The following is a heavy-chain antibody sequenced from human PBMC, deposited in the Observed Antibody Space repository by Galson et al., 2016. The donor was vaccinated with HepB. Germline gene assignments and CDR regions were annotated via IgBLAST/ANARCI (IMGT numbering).Heavy chain of an antibody. CDR1: GFTFSTYA. J-gene: IGHJ6*02. V-gene: IGHV3-23*01. D-gene: IGHD3/OR15-3a*01. CDR3: AKAIRVGDWFRNYYYGMDV. Sequence: SLRLSCAASGFTFSTYAMSWVRQAPGRGLEWVAAITGSGDSPYYADSVKGRFSISRDNSKNTLFLQMNTLRAEDTAVYYCAKAIRVGDWFRNYYYGMDVWGQGTTVTVSS. CDR2: ITGSGDSP.